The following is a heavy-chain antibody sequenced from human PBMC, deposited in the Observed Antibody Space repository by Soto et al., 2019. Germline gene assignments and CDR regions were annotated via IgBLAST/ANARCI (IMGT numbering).Heavy chain of an antibody. Sequence: SQTLSLTCAISGDSVSSNSAAWNWIRQSPSRGLERLGRTYYRSKWYNDYAVSVKSRITINPDTSKNQFSLQLNSVTPEDTAVYYCARDMRFLEWLLYGYFDYWGQGALVTVPQ. CDR2: TYYRSKWYN. CDR1: GDSVSSNSAA. CDR3: ARDMRFLEWLLYGYFDY. J-gene: IGHJ4*02. V-gene: IGHV6-1*01. D-gene: IGHD3-3*01.